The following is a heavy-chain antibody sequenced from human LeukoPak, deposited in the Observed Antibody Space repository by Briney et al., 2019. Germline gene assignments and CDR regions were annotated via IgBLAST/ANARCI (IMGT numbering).Heavy chain of an antibody. CDR2: IYYSGCT. Sequence: SETLSLTCTVSGGSISSYYWSWIRQPPGKGLEWIGYIYYSGCTNYNPSLKSRVTISVDMSKNQFSLKLSSLTAADTAVYYCARTRSRLGYFDYWGQGTLVTVSS. V-gene: IGHV4-59*08. CDR1: GGSISSYY. J-gene: IGHJ4*02. D-gene: IGHD6-6*01. CDR3: ARTRSRLGYFDY.